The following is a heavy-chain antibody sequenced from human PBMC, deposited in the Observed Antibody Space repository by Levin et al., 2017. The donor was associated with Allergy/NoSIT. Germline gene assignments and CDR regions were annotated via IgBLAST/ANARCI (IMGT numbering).Heavy chain of an antibody. CDR2: IYPGDSDT. Sequence: GGSLRLSCQGSGYSFTSYWIGWVRQMPGKGLEWMGIIYPGDSDTRYSPSFQGQVTISADKSISTAYLQWSSLKASDTAIYYCARRGTWDYYYYMDVWGKGTTVTVSS. CDR1: GYSFTSYW. CDR3: ARRGTWDYYYYMDV. D-gene: IGHD1-1*01. V-gene: IGHV5-51*01. J-gene: IGHJ6*03.